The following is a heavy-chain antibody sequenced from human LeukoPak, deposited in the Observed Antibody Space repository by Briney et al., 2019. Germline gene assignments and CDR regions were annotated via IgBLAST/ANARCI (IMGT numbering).Heavy chain of an antibody. J-gene: IGHJ4*02. CDR3: AKLYHTYTGTYYFDY. CDR2: ISGSGGST. Sequence: TGGSLRLSCAASGFTFSSYAMSWVRQAPGKGLEWVSAISGSGGSTYYADSVKGRFTISRDNSKNTLYLQMNSLRAEDTAVYYCAKLYHTYTGTYYFDYWGQGTLVTVSS. V-gene: IGHV3-23*01. CDR1: GFTFSSYA. D-gene: IGHD1-1*01.